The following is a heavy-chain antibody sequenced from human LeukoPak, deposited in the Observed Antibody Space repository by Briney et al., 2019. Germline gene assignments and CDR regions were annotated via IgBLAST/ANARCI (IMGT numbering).Heavy chain of an antibody. V-gene: IGHV4-34*01. CDR3: ARDTPRVGAHY. J-gene: IGHJ4*02. CDR2: INHSGST. Sequence: PSETLSLTCAVYGGSFSGYYWSWIRQPPGKGLEWIGEINHSGSTNYNPSLKSRATISVDTSKNQFSLKLSSVTAADTAVYYCARDTPRVGAHYWGQGTLVTVSS. CDR1: GGSFSGYY.